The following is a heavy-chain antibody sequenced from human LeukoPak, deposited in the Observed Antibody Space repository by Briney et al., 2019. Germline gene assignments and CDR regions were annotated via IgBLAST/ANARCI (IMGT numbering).Heavy chain of an antibody. J-gene: IGHJ4*02. CDR2: IYSSGSS. CDR1: GGSISSYY. CDR3: ASHRHSSSWAFDY. D-gene: IGHD6-13*01. V-gene: IGHV4-59*01. Sequence: SETLSLTCTVSGGSISSYYWSWIRQSPGKGLEWIGYIYSSGSSNYNPSLKSRVTISVDTSKNQFSLKLSSVSAADTAVYYCASHRHSSSWAFDYWGQGTLVTVSS.